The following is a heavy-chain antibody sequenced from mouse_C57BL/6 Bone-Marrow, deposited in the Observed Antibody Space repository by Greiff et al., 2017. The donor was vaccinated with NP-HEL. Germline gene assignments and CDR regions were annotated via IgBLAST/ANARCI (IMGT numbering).Heavy chain of an antibody. CDR3: ATSVVASYALDV. CDR2: IDPANGNT. D-gene: IGHD1-1*01. J-gene: IGHJ1*03. Sequence: EVQLQQPGAELVRPGASVKLSCTASGFNFNNSYMHWVKQRPEQGLEWIGRIDPANGNTKYAPKFQGKATLTADKSSNTAYMQLSSLTAEDSAIYYCATSVVASYALDVWGKGTTVTVSS. V-gene: IGHV14-3*01. CDR1: GFNFNNSY.